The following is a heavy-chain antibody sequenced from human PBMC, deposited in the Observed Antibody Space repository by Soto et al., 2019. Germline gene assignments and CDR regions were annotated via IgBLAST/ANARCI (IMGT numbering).Heavy chain of an antibody. CDR3: ARGVPVQVVVDWFDP. CDR1: GGSISSGDYY. CDR2: IYYSGST. J-gene: IGHJ5*02. V-gene: IGHV4-30-4*01. D-gene: IGHD3-22*01. Sequence: SETLSLTCTVSGGSISSGDYYWSWIRQPPGKGLEWIGYIYYSGSTYYNPSLKSRVTMSVDTSKNHFSLKLSSVTAADTAVYYCARGVPVQVVVDWFDPWGQGTLVTVSS.